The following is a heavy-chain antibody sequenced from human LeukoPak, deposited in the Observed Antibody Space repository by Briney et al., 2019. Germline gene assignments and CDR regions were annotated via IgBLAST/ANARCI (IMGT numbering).Heavy chain of an antibody. CDR1: GGSISPYY. CDR2: IYYSGST. V-gene: IGHV4-59*12. CDR3: AGLSDGTGDYRWYFDY. J-gene: IGHJ4*02. D-gene: IGHD3-22*01. Sequence: PSETLSLTCSLSGGSISPYYWSWIRQPPGKGLEWIGYIYYSGSTNYNPSLKSRVTISVDTSKNQFSLKLSSVTAADTAVYYCAGLSDGTGDYRWYFDYWGQGSLVTVSS.